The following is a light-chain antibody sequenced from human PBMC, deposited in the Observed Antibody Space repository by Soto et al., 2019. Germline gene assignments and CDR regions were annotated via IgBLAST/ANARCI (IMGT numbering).Light chain of an antibody. V-gene: IGLV2-14*01. CDR1: SSEVGGYNY. CDR2: DVS. J-gene: IGLJ2*01. Sequence: QSALTQPASVSGPPGQSITIPCPGTSSEVGGYNYVSWYQQHPGKAPKLMIYDVSNRPSGVSNRFSGSKSGNTASLTISGLQAEDEADYYCSSYTSSSTLVLFGGGTKLTVL. CDR3: SSYTSSSTLVL.